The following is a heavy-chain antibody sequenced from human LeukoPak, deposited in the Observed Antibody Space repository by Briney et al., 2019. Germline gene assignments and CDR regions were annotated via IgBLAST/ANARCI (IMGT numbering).Heavy chain of an antibody. CDR2: IKPDGSEK. CDR3: ARFLPSLSWFDP. V-gene: IGHV3-7*01. Sequence: TGGSLRLSCAASGFTFSSHYMSWIRQAPGKGLEWVAKIKPDGSEKYYVDSVKGRFTISRDNAKNSLYLQMNSLRAEDTAVYYCARFLPSLSWFDPWGQGTLVTVSS. J-gene: IGHJ5*02. CDR1: GFTFSSHY.